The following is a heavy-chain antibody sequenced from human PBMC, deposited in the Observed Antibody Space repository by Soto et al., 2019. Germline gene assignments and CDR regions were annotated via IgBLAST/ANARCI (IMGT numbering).Heavy chain of an antibody. CDR2: IYYSGST. CDR1: GGSISSYY. V-gene: IGHV4-59*01. J-gene: IGHJ6*02. CDR3: ARYLEQSSPPHEYGMDV. D-gene: IGHD6-19*01. Sequence: PSETLSLTCTVSGGSISSYYWSWIRQPPGKGLEWIGYIYYSGSTNYNPSLKSRVTISVDTSKNQFSLKLSSVTAADTAVYYCARYLEQSSPPHEYGMDVWGQGTTVTVSS.